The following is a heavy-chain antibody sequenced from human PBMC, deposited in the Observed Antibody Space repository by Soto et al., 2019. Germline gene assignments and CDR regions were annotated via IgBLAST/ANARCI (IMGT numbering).Heavy chain of an antibody. CDR3: ATYGSGKVRYYFDY. J-gene: IGHJ4*02. CDR1: GFTFSSYG. Sequence: PGGSLRLSCAASGFTFSSYGMHWVRQAPGKGLEWVAVIWYDGSNKYYADSVKGRFTISRDNSKNTLYLQMNSLRAEDTAVYYCATYGSGKVRYYFDYWGQGTLVTVSS. CDR2: IWYDGSNK. V-gene: IGHV3-33*01. D-gene: IGHD3-10*01.